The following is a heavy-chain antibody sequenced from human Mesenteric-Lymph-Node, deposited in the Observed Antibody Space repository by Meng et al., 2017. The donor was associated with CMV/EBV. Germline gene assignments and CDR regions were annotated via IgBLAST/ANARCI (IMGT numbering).Heavy chain of an antibody. V-gene: IGHV4-38-2*02. CDR1: GHAIISGYY. D-gene: IGHD3-3*01. CDR3: ARGEKIFGVERWFDP. CDR2: SYHTGTT. J-gene: IGHJ5*02. Sequence: SETLSLTCTVSGHAIISGYYWGWIRQSPGRGLEWIGSSYHTGTTYYNPSLKSRVTISVDTSKNQFSLKLSSVTAADTAIYYCARGEKIFGVERWFDPWGQGTLVTVSS.